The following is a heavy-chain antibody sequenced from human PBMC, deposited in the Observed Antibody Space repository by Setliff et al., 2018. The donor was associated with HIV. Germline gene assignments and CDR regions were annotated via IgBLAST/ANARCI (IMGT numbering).Heavy chain of an antibody. Sequence: SLRLSCAASGFSFRDYYMTWVRQAPGRGLEWVSYITSTGTTTLYADSLRGRFTASRDNAESTLYLQMNNLRAEDTAVYYCAIIRETGSPYWGQGTQVTVSS. J-gene: IGHJ4*02. V-gene: IGHV3-11*04. CDR3: AIIRETGSPY. CDR1: GFSFRDYY. CDR2: ITSTGTTT. D-gene: IGHD3-9*01.